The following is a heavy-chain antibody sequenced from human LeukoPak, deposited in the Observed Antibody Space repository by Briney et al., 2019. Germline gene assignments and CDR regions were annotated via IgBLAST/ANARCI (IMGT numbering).Heavy chain of an antibody. CDR1: GGSISSYY. Sequence: SETLSLTCTVSGGSISSYYWSWIRLPPGKGLEWIGYIYYSGSTNYNPSLKSRVTISADTSKNQLSLKLSSVTAADTAVYYCARGYWFYFDYWGPGTLVTVSS. CDR3: ARGYWFYFDY. D-gene: IGHD2-8*02. V-gene: IGHV4-59*08. CDR2: IYYSGST. J-gene: IGHJ4*02.